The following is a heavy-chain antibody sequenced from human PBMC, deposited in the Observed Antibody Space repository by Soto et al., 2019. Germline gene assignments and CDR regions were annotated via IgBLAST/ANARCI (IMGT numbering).Heavy chain of an antibody. D-gene: IGHD4-4*01. CDR1: GFTLSSYA. CDR2: ISYDGSNK. CDR3: ARDSFPTTTKGHGVYLYYGVHV. V-gene: IGHV3-30-3*01. J-gene: IGHJ6*02. Sequence: WGTLRLSCAASGFTLSSYAMHWVRQAPGKGLEWVAVISYDGSNKYYADSVKGRFTISRDNSKNTLDLQMNSLRAEDTAVFYCARDSFPTTTKGHGVYLYYGVHVWGQGTTVTVSS.